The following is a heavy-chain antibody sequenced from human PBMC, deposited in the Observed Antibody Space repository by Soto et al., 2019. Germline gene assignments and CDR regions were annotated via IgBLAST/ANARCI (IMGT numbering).Heavy chain of an antibody. Sequence: QVQLQESGPGLVKPSETLSLTCTVSGGSISSYYWSWIRQPPGKGLEWIGYIYYSGSTNYNPSLKSRVTLSVDTSKNQFSLKLSSVTAADTAVYYCARASGYDVVGFDYWGQGTLVTVSS. D-gene: IGHD5-12*01. CDR2: IYYSGST. CDR1: GGSISSYY. J-gene: IGHJ4*02. V-gene: IGHV4-59*01. CDR3: ARASGYDVVGFDY.